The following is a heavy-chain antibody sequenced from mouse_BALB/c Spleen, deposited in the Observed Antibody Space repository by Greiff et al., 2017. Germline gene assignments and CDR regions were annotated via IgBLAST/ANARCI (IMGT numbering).Heavy chain of an antibody. J-gene: IGHJ4*01. CDR2: ISNLAYSI. CDR3: ARDNGDGAMDY. CDR1: GFTFSDYG. D-gene: IGHD4-1*01. Sequence: EVMLVESGGGLVQPGGSRKLSCAASGFTFSDYGMAWVRQAPGKGPEWVAFISNLAYSIYYADTVTGRFTISRENAKNTLYLEMSSLRSEDTAMYYCARDNGDGAMDYWGQGTSVTVSS. V-gene: IGHV5-15*02.